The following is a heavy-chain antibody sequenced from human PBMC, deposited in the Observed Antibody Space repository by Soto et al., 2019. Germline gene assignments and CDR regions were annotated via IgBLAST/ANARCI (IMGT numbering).Heavy chain of an antibody. CDR1: GGSIYRSGYY. V-gene: IGHV4-39*02. CDR3: GKVLVGATGHTDSDS. J-gene: IGHJ4*02. CDR2: IDYNGDT. D-gene: IGHD2-15*01. Sequence: WETLSLTCTVSGGSIYRSGYYWGWIRQPPGRGLEWIGNIDYNGDTYSNPSLKSRVTISRDTSKNHFSLKLTSVTAADTALYYCGKVLVGATGHTDSDSWGPGTLVTVSS.